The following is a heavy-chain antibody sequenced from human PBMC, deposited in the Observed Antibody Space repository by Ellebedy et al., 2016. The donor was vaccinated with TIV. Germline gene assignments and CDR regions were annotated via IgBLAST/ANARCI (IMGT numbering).Heavy chain of an antibody. CDR2: IKSKTDGGTT. V-gene: IGHV3-15*07. Sequence: GESLKISXAASGFTFSNAWMNWVRQAPGKGLEWVGRIKSKTDGGTTDYAAPVKGRFTISRDDSKNTLYLQMNSLKTEDTAVYYCTRWSYGDYGAGYWGQGTLVTVSS. J-gene: IGHJ4*02. CDR3: TRWSYGDYGAGY. CDR1: GFTFSNAW. D-gene: IGHD4-17*01.